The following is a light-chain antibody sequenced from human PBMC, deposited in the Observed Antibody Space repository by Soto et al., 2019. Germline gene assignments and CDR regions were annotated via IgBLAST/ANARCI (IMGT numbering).Light chain of an antibody. CDR3: SSYTSSSTLYV. CDR1: SSDVGGYNY. Sequence: QSALTQPASVSGSPGQSITISCTGTSSDVGGYNYVSWYQQHPGKAPKLMIHEVSNRPSGVSNRFSGSKSGNTASLTISGIQAEDEDDYYCSSYTSSSTLYVFGTGTKLTVL. V-gene: IGLV2-14*01. CDR2: EVS. J-gene: IGLJ1*01.